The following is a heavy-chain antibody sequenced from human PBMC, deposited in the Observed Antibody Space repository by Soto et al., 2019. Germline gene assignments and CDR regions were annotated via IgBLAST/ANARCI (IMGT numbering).Heavy chain of an antibody. V-gene: IGHV4-4*07. CDR3: ARARGSYSGDWFDP. Sequence: PSETLSLTCTVSCGSISSYYWSWIRQPAGKGLEWIGRIYTSGSTNYNPSLKSRVTMSVDTPKNQFSLKLSSVTAADTAVYYCARARGSYSGDWFDPWGQGTLVTVSS. J-gene: IGHJ5*02. CDR1: CGSISSYY. CDR2: IYTSGST. D-gene: IGHD1-26*01.